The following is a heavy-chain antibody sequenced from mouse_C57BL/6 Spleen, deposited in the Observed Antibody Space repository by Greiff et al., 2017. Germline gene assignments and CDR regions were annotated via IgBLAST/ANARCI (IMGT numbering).Heavy chain of an antibody. CDR1: GYTFTDYY. CDR2: IYPGSGNT. D-gene: IGHD1-1*01. V-gene: IGHV1-76*01. Sequence: QVQLQQSGAELVRPGASVKLSCKASGYTFTDYYINWVKQRPGQGLEWIARIYPGSGNTYYNEKFKGKATLTAEKSSSTAYMQLSSLTSEYSAVYFCARTVDYWGQGTTLTVSS. J-gene: IGHJ2*01. CDR3: ARTVDY.